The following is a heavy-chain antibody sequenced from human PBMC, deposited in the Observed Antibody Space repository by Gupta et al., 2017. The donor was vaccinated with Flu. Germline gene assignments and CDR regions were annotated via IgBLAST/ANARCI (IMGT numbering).Heavy chain of an antibody. J-gene: IGHJ5*02. CDR1: GYTFTSYD. V-gene: IGHV1-8*01. Sequence: QVQLVQSGAEVKKPGASVKVSCKASGYTFTSYDINWVRQATGQGLEWMGWMNPNSGNTGYAQKFQGRVTMTRNTSISTAYMELSSLRSEDTAVYYCARGLAYQLLFLKSYWFDPWGQGTLVTVSS. D-gene: IGHD2-2*01. CDR3: ARGLAYQLLFLKSYWFDP. CDR2: MNPNSGNT.